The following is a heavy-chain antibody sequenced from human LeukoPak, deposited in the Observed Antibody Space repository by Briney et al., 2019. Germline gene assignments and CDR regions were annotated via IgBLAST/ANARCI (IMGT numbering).Heavy chain of an antibody. J-gene: IGHJ4*02. V-gene: IGHV1-18*01. D-gene: IGHD2-15*01. CDR2: ISAYNGNT. CDR3: ARDHPNCSGGSCFGH. Sequence: ASVKLSCKASGYTFTSYGISWVRQAPGQGLEWMRWISAYNGNTNYAQKLQGRVTMTTDTSTSTAYMELRSLRSDDTAVYYCARDHPNCSGGSCFGHWGQGTLVTVSS. CDR1: GYTFTSYG.